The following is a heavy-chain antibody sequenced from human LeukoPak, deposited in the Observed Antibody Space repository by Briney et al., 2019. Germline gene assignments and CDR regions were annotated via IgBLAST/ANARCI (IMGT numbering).Heavy chain of an antibody. J-gene: IGHJ4*02. CDR1: GFTFSSYE. V-gene: IGHV3-48*03. D-gene: IGHD2-8*01. Sequence: PGGSLRLSCAASGFTFSSYEMNWVRQAPGKGLEWVSYISSSGSTIYYADSVKGRFTISRDNAKKSLYLQMNSLRAEDTAVYYCARMILMQGFDYWGQGTLVTVSS. CDR3: ARMILMQGFDY. CDR2: ISSSGSTI.